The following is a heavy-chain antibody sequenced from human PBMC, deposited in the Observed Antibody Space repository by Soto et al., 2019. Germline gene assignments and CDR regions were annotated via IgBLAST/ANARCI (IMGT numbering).Heavy chain of an antibody. CDR2: INWNGGST. J-gene: IGHJ3*02. CDR3: ARTADWGVVVVVAATLTHPRQPRTKKKGKNSDGYKGWAEHDI. D-gene: IGHD2-15*01. Sequence: GGSLRLSCAASGFTFDDYGMSWVRQAPGKGLEWVSGINWNGGSTGYADSVKGRFTISRDNAKNSLYLQMNSLRAEDTALYYCARTADWGVVVVVAATLTHPRQPRTKKKGKNSDGYKGWAEHDIWGQGTMVTVSS. V-gene: IGHV3-20*04. CDR1: GFTFDDYG.